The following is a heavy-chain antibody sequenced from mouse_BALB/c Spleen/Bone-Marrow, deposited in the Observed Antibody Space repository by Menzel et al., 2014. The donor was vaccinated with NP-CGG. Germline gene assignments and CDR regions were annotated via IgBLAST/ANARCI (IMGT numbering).Heavy chain of an antibody. CDR2: ISSGGSYT. CDR3: ASKTGTGYWYFDV. V-gene: IGHV5-9-4*01. CDR1: GFTFSSYA. Sequence: EVNLVDSGGGLVKPGGSLKLSCAASGFTFSSYAMSWVRQSPEKRLEWVAEISSGGSYTYYPDTVKGRFTISRDNAKNTLYLEMSSLRSEDTAMYYCASKTGTGYWYFDVWGAGTTVTVSS. D-gene: IGHD4-1*01. J-gene: IGHJ1*01.